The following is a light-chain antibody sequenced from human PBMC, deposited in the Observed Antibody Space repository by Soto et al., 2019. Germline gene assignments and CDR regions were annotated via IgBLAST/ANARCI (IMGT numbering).Light chain of an antibody. CDR1: SSDIGDYDY. CDR2: EVS. CDR3: NSYATSNTRV. Sequence: QSVLTQPASVSGSPGQSITISCTGSSSDIGDYDYVSWYQQHPGKAPNVLISEVSNRPSGVSNRFSGSKSGNTASLTISGLQAADEADYYCNSYATSNTRVFGTGTKV. V-gene: IGLV2-14*01. J-gene: IGLJ1*01.